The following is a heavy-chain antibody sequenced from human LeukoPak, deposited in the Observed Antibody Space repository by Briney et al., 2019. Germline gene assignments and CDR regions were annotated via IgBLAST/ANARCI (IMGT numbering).Heavy chain of an antibody. J-gene: IGHJ4*02. CDR3: ARGLGGSSGYFPFDY. CDR2: IYTSGST. V-gene: IGHV4-61*02. Sequence: SETLSPTCTVSGVSISSGSYYWSWIRQPAGKGLEWIGRIYTSGSTNYNPSLKSQVTISVDTSKNQFSLKLSSVTAADTAVYYCARGLGGSSGYFPFDYWGQGTLVTVSS. CDR1: GVSISSGSYY. D-gene: IGHD3-22*01.